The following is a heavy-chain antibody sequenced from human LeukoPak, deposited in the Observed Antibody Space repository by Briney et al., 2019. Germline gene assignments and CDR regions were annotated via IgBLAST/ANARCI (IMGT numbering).Heavy chain of an antibody. J-gene: IGHJ4*02. V-gene: IGHV4-38-2*02. Sequence: SETLSLTCTVSGYSINSGYFWGWARQPPGKGPEWIGSIFHTGDVYYNPSLRSRVTVSVDTSRNQVSLKVTSVTAADTALYYCARVVASTSIDSWGQGILVTVSS. CDR3: ARVVASTSIDS. CDR1: GYSINSGYF. CDR2: IFHTGDV. D-gene: IGHD2-15*01.